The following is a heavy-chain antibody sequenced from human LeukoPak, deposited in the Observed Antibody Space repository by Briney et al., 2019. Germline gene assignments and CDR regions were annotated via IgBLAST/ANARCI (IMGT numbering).Heavy chain of an antibody. CDR1: GDSIRSSSYS. J-gene: IGHJ6*03. Sequence: PSETLSLTCTVSGDSIRSSSYSWGWIRQPPGKGLEWIGRIYTSRSTNYNPSLKSRVTMSVDTSKNQFSLKLSSVTAADTAVYYCARGYYYYYYMDVWGKGTTVTVSS. CDR2: IYTSRST. CDR3: ARGYYYYYYMDV. V-gene: IGHV4-61*05.